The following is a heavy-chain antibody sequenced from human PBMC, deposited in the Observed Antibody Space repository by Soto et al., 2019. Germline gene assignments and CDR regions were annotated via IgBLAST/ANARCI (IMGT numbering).Heavy chain of an antibody. V-gene: IGHV4-34*01. CDR1: GGSFSGYY. Sequence: PSETLSLTCAVYGGSFSGYYWSWIRQPPGKGLEWIGEISHSGSTNYNPSLKSRVTISVDTSKNQFSLKLSSVTAADTAVYYCARGMHWLVLGYGMDFWGQGTTVTVSS. D-gene: IGHD6-19*01. CDR2: ISHSGST. CDR3: ARGMHWLVLGYGMDF. J-gene: IGHJ6*02.